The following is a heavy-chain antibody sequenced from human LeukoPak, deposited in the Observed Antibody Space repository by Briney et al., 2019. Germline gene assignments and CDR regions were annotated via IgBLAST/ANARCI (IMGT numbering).Heavy chain of an antibody. CDR3: DSVKGRFTISRDNARNSLDLHMSSLAAEDTAVYYCAREGDGSRYYFDY. D-gene: IGHD3-22*01. V-gene: IGHV3-21*01. CDR1: GFTFSSYS. CDR2: ITTSSNYI. J-gene: IGHJ4*02. Sequence: GGSLRLSCAASGFTFSSYSMNCVRQAPGEGLEWLSLITTSSNYIYNADSVKGRFTISRDNAKNSLYLQMSSLRADSNYIYNADSVKGRFTISRDNARNSLDLHMSSLAAEDTAVYYCAREGDGSRYYFDYWGQGILVTVSS.